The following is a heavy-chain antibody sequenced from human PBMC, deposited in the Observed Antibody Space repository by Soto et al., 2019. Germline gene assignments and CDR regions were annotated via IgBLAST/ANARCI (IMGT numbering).Heavy chain of an antibody. V-gene: IGHV1-69*06. Sequence: SVKVSCKASGGTFSSYAISWVRQAPGQGLEWMGGIIPIFGTANYAQKFQGRVTITADKSTSTAYMELSSLRSEDTAVYYCARGRVGYSYESSVDPWGQGTLVTVSS. CDR3: ARGRVGYSYESSVDP. CDR2: IIPIFGTA. CDR1: GGTFSSYA. D-gene: IGHD5-18*01. J-gene: IGHJ5*02.